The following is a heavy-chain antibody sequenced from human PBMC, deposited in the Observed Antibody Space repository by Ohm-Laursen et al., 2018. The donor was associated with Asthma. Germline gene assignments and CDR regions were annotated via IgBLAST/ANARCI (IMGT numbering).Heavy chain of an antibody. CDR1: GGSISSYY. CDR2: IYYSGST. D-gene: IGHD3-22*01. Sequence: SDTLSLTCTVSGGSISSYYWSWIRPPPGKGLEWIGYIYYSGSTNYNPSLKSRVTISVDTSKNQFSLKLSSVTAADTAVYYCARVGYYYDSSGYYPTGSFDYWGQGTLVTVSS. J-gene: IGHJ4*02. V-gene: IGHV4-59*07. CDR3: ARVGYYYDSSGYYPTGSFDY.